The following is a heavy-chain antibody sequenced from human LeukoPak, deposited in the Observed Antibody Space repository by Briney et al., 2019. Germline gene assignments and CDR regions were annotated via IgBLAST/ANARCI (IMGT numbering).Heavy chain of an antibody. Sequence: PPETLSLTCAVYGGSFSGYYWSWIRQPPGKGLEWIGEINHSGSTNYNPSLKSRVTISVDTSKNQFSLKLSSVTAADTAVYYCARGSPTPAVWGQGTLVTVSS. V-gene: IGHV4-34*01. CDR2: INHSGST. CDR3: ARGSPTPAV. CDR1: GGSFSGYY. J-gene: IGHJ4*02.